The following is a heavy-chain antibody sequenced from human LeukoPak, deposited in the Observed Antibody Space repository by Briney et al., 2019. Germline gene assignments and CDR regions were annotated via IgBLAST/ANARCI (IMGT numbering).Heavy chain of an antibody. D-gene: IGHD3-22*01. J-gene: IGHJ3*02. CDR2: INPNSGGT. V-gene: IGHV1-2*06. Sequence: ASVKVSCKASGYTFTGYYMHWVRQAPGQGLEWMGRINPNSGGTNYAQKFQGRVTMTRDTSISTAYMELSRLRSDDTAVYYCAGLWVVVVIGSSDAFDIWGQGTMVTVSS. CDR3: AGLWVVVVIGSSDAFDI. CDR1: GYTFTGYY.